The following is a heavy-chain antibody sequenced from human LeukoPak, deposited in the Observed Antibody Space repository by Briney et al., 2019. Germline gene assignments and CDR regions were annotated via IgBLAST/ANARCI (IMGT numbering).Heavy chain of an antibody. CDR2: IKQDGSEK. CDR3: ARLPDDYGDYKYFQH. CDR1: GFTFGSYC. D-gene: IGHD4-17*01. V-gene: IGHV3-7*01. Sequence: PGGSLRLSCAASGFTFGSYCMNWVRRAPGKGLEWVANIKQDGSEKYYVDSVKGRFTISRDNVKNSLYLQMNSLRAEDTAVYYCARLPDDYGDYKYFQHWGQGTLVTVSS. J-gene: IGHJ1*01.